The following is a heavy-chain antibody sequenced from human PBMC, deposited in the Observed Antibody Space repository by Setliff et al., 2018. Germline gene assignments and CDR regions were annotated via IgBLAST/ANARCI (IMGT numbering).Heavy chain of an antibody. J-gene: IGHJ4*02. CDR1: GASISSSSYY. V-gene: IGHV4-39*07. D-gene: IGHD3-3*01. CDR2: IFYGGST. CDR3: ARTDDYYNFYAY. Sequence: PSETLSLTCTVSGASISSSSYYWAWIRQPPGRGLELIGSIFYGGSTYYNPPLKSRVTISIDASKNQFSLKLDSVTAADTAVYYCARTDDYYNFYAYWGQGTLVTVSS.